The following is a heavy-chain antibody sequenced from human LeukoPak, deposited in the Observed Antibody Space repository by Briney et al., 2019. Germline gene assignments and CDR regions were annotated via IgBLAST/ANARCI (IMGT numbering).Heavy chain of an antibody. J-gene: IGHJ5*02. Sequence: ASVKVSCKASGYTFTGYYIHWVRQAPGQGLEWMGWLNPKSGGTNYAQNFQGRVTMTRDTIINTAYMELSRLRSDDTAVYYCARNNWNDPWFDPWGQGTLVTVSS. V-gene: IGHV1-2*02. D-gene: IGHD1-1*01. CDR1: GYTFTGYY. CDR2: LNPKSGGT. CDR3: ARNNWNDPWFDP.